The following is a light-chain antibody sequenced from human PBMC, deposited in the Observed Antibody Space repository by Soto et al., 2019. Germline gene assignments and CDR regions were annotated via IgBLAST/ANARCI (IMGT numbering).Light chain of an antibody. CDR3: QQSNGSRT. Sequence: EIVLTQSPGTLSLSPGEGATLSCRASQSVYVNLAWYQQKPGQSPRLLIYGASTRATDIPDRFSGSGSDTDFALTISRLEPEDFATYYCQQSNGSRTFGQGTKVEIK. CDR2: GAS. CDR1: QSVYVN. J-gene: IGKJ1*01. V-gene: IGKV3-20*01.